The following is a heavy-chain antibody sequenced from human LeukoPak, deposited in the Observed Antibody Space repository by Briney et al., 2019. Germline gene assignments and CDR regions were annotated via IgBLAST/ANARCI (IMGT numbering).Heavy chain of an antibody. CDR1: GFTFDDYG. V-gene: IGHV3-20*04. D-gene: IGHD2-15*01. CDR2: INWNGGST. J-gene: IGHJ4*02. Sequence: GGSLRLSCAASGFTFDDYGMTWVRQTPGKGLEWVSTINWNGGSTAYADSVKGRFPISRENAKTSLYLQMNSLRAEDAAVYYCAKEDCSGGRCYSLHYWGQGTLVTVSS. CDR3: AKEDCSGGRCYSLHY.